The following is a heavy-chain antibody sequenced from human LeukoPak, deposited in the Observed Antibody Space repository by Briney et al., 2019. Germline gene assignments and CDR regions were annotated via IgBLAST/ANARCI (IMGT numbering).Heavy chain of an antibody. CDR3: AKGGNWNYFDY. V-gene: IGHV3-23*01. CDR2: ISGSGGET. D-gene: IGHD1-20*01. CDR1: GFTFSSSA. J-gene: IGHJ4*02. Sequence: GGSLRLSCAASGFTFSSSAMSWVRQAPGKGLEWVSAISGSGGETYYVDSVKGRFTISRDNSKNTLFLHMNRVSAADTAVYYCAKGGNWNYFDYWGQGTLVTVSS.